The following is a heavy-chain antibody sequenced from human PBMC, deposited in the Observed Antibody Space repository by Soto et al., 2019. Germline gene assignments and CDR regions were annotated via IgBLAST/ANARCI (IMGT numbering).Heavy chain of an antibody. D-gene: IGHD6-13*01. V-gene: IGHV5-51*01. CDR1: GYSFTSYW. Sequence: GESLKISCKGSGYSFTSYWIGWVRQMPGKGLEWMGIIYPGDSDTRYSPSFQGQVTISADKSISTAYLQWSSLKASDTAMYYCARRIAAAGSVQSSYYYYYMDVWGKGTTVTVSS. J-gene: IGHJ6*03. CDR2: IYPGDSDT. CDR3: ARRIAAAGSVQSSYYYYYMDV.